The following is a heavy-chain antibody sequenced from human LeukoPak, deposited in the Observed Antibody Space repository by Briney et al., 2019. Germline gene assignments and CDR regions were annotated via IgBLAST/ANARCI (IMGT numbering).Heavy chain of an antibody. J-gene: IGHJ4*02. CDR2: IIPIFGTA. D-gene: IGHD3-22*01. CDR1: GGTFSSCA. Sequence: SVKVSCKASGGTFSSCAISWVRQAPGQGLEWMGGIIPIFGTANYAQKFQGRVTITADESTSTAYMELSSLRSEDTAVYYCARGDYYDSSGYYYPAYYFDYWGQGTLVTVSS. CDR3: ARGDYYDSSGYYYPAYYFDY. V-gene: IGHV1-69*13.